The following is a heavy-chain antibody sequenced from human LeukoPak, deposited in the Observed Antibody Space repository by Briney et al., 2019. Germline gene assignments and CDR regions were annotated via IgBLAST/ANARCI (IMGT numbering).Heavy chain of an antibody. V-gene: IGHV4-39*07. Sequence: LETLSLTCTVSGGSISSSSYYWGWIRQPPGKGLEWIGSIYYSGSTYYNPSLKSRVTISVDTSKNQFSLKLSSVTAADTAVYYCARDRGYYDSSGLNWFDPWGQGTLVTVSS. D-gene: IGHD3-22*01. CDR2: IYYSGST. CDR3: ARDRGYYDSSGLNWFDP. CDR1: GGSISSSSYY. J-gene: IGHJ5*02.